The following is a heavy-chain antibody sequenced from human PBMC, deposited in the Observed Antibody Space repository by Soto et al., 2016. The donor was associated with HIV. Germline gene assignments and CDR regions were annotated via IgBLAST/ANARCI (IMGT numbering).Heavy chain of an antibody. D-gene: IGHD2-2*01. CDR3: VRPTTMTSDAFDI. CDR1: GFTVSSNY. J-gene: IGHJ3*02. CDR2: ITHFGRT. V-gene: IGHV4-34*10. Sequence: VQLVETGGGLIQPGGSLRLSCAASGFTVSSNYMSWVRQFPGQGLEWIGEITHFGRTNYNPSLKGRVSLSVDTSKNQFSLKMDSVTAADTAVYYCVRPTTMTSDAFDIWGQGTLVTVSA.